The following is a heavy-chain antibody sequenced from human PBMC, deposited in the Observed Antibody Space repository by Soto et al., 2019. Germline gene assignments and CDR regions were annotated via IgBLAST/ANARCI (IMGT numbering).Heavy chain of an antibody. V-gene: IGHV4-34*01. Sequence: SETLSLTCAVYGGSFSGYYWSWIRQPPGKGLEWIGEINHSGSTNYKPSLKSRVTISVDTSKNQFSLKLSSVTAADTAVYYCARTGRFGELLGSFDYWGQGTLVTVSS. CDR2: INHSGST. CDR3: ARTGRFGELLGSFDY. J-gene: IGHJ4*02. CDR1: GGSFSGYY. D-gene: IGHD3-10*01.